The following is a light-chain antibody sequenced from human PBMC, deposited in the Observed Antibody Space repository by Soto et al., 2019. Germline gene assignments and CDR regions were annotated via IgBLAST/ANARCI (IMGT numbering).Light chain of an antibody. CDR3: QQYNTFWT. V-gene: IGKV1-5*01. Sequence: DIQMTQSPSTLSASVGDRVTITCRASQSTSSWLAWYQQKPGKAPKLLIYAASSLQSGVPSRFSGSGSGTEFTLTISSLQPDEFATYYCQQYNTFWTFGQGTKGDIK. J-gene: IGKJ1*01. CDR2: AAS. CDR1: QSTSSW.